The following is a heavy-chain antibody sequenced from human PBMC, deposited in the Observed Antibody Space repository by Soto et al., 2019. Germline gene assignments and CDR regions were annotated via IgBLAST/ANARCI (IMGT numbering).Heavy chain of an antibody. D-gene: IGHD1-26*01. CDR3: ARTRSAWSDFHYYSLDV. V-gene: IGHV3-30*03. J-gene: IGHJ6*02. Sequence: PGGSLRLSCAASGFTFNSYGMHWVRQGPGNGLEWVAFISYDSTKTYYADSAKGRFTISRDNSNSALYVQMNSLTGEDTAVYYCARTRSAWSDFHYYSLDVWGQGTTVTVSS. CDR1: GFTFNSYG. CDR2: ISYDSTKT.